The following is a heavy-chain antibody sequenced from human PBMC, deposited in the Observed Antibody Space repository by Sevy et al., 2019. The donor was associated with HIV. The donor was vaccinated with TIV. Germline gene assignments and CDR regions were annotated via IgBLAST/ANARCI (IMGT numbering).Heavy chain of an antibody. V-gene: IGHV4-34*01. CDR1: GGSFRGYY. Sequence: SETLSLTCAVYGGSFRGYYWSWIRQPPGKGLEWIGEINHSGSTNYNPSLKSRVTISVDTSKNQFSLKLSSVTAADTAVYYCARLITILNYYGMDVWGQGTTVTVSS. D-gene: IGHD3-3*01. CDR2: INHSGST. J-gene: IGHJ6*02. CDR3: ARLITILNYYGMDV.